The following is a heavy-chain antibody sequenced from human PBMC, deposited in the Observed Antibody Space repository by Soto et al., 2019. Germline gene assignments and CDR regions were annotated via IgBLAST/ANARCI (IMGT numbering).Heavy chain of an antibody. J-gene: IGHJ5*02. Sequence: GESLKISCKGSGYSFTSYWIGWVRQMPGKGLEWMGIIYPGDSDTRYSPSFQGQVTISADKSISTAYLQWSSLKASDTAMYYCARPAGIAAAGRGWFDPWGQGTLVIVSS. V-gene: IGHV5-51*01. CDR3: ARPAGIAAAGRGWFDP. CDR2: IYPGDSDT. CDR1: GYSFTSYW. D-gene: IGHD6-13*01.